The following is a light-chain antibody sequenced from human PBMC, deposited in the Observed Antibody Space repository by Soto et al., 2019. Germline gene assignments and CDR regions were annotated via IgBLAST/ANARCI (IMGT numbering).Light chain of an antibody. CDR1: SSNIGAGYN. CDR2: GDS. V-gene: IGLV1-40*01. CDR3: QSYDSSLSGWL. J-gene: IGLJ3*02. Sequence: QSVLTQPPSVSGAPGQRVTISCTGSSSNIGAGYNVHWYQQVPGTAPKLLICGDSNRPSGVPDRFSGSKSGTSASLAITGLQAEDEADYYCQSYDSSLSGWLFGGGTKLTVL.